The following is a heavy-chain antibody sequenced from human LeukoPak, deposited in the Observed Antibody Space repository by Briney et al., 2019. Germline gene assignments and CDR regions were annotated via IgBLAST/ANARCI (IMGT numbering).Heavy chain of an antibody. CDR1: GFTFSSYA. J-gene: IGHJ3*02. Sequence: GGSLRLSCAASGFTFSSYAMSWVRQAPGKGLEGVSAISGVGGSTYYADSVKGRCTISKDNSKNTLYLQMNSLRAEDTAVYYCAKDRRDGYNYGAFDIWGQGTMVTVSS. D-gene: IGHD5-24*01. CDR2: ISGVGGST. V-gene: IGHV3-23*01. CDR3: AKDRRDGYNYGAFDI.